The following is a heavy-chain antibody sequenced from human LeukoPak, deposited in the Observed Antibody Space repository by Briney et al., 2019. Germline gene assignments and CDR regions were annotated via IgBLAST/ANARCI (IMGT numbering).Heavy chain of an antibody. V-gene: IGHV1-2*02. CDR3: ARSGYSYGLHFDY. CDR2: INPNSGGT. CDR1: GYTFTGYY. D-gene: IGHD5-18*01. J-gene: IGHJ4*02. Sequence: ASVKVSCKASGYTFTGYYMHWVRQAPGQGLEWMGWINPNSGGTNYAQKFQGKVTMTRDTSISTAYMELSRLRSDDTAVYYCARSGYSYGLHFDYWGQGTLVTVSP.